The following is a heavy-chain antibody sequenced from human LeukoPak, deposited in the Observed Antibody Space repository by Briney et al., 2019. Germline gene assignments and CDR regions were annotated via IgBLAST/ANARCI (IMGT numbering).Heavy chain of an antibody. CDR3: ARVRVIGWLLLFDAFDI. CDR2: ISSSSSYI. Sequence: GGFLRLSCAASGFTFSSYSMNWVRQAPGKGLEWVSSISSSSSYIYYADSVKGRFTISRDNAKNSLYLQMNSLRAEDTAVYYCARVRVIGWLLLFDAFDIWGQGTMVTVSS. CDR1: GFTFSSYS. J-gene: IGHJ3*02. D-gene: IGHD3-22*01. V-gene: IGHV3-21*01.